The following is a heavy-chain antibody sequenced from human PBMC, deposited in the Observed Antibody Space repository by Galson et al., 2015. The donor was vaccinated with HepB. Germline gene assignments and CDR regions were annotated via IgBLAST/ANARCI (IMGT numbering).Heavy chain of an antibody. CDR1: GGSISSSNW. J-gene: IGHJ3*02. Sequence: DTLSLTCAVSGGSISSSNWWSWVRQPPGKGLEWIGEIYHSGSTNYNPSLKSRVTISVDKSKNQFSLKLSSVTAADTAVYYCASQLYSSSSGVGDAFDIWGQGTMVTVSS. D-gene: IGHD6-13*01. V-gene: IGHV4-4*02. CDR2: IYHSGST. CDR3: ASQLYSSSSGVGDAFDI.